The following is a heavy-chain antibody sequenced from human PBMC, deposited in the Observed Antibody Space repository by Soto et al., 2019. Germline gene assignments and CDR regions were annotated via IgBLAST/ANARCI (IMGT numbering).Heavy chain of an antibody. CDR1: GGSISSGGYY. Sequence: SETLSLTCTVSGGSISSGGYYWSWIRQHPGKGLEWIGYIYYSGSTYCNPSLKSRVTISVDTSKNQFSLKLSSVTAADTAVYYCARRRIVYDILTGSGDYFDYWGQGTLVTVSS. CDR3: ARRRIVYDILTGSGDYFDY. V-gene: IGHV4-31*03. J-gene: IGHJ4*02. CDR2: IYYSGST. D-gene: IGHD3-9*01.